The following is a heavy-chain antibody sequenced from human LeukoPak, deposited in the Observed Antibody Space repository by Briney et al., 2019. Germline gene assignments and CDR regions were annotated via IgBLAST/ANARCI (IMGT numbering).Heavy chain of an antibody. J-gene: IGHJ4*02. Sequence: SETLSLTCTVSGGSISSYYWSWIRQPAGKGLEWIGRIYTSGSTNYNPSLKSRVTMSVDTSKNQFSLRLSSVTAADTAVYYCARGGDNYYDSSGYKTFDYWGQGALVTVSS. V-gene: IGHV4-4*07. CDR1: GGSISSYY. CDR3: ARGGDNYYDSSGYKTFDY. D-gene: IGHD3-22*01. CDR2: IYTSGST.